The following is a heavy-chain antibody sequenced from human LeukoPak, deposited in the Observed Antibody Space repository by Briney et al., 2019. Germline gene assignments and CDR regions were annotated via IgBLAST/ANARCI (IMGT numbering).Heavy chain of an antibody. CDR3: ARDSYSGYDHYYYYGMDV. D-gene: IGHD5-12*01. J-gene: IGHJ6*02. CDR2: IIPIFGTA. Sequence: SVKVSCKASGGTFSSYAISWVRQAPGQGLEWMGGIIPIFGTANYAQKFQGRVTITADESTSTAYMELSSLRSEDTAVYYCARDSYSGYDHYYYYGMDVWGQGTTVTVSS. CDR1: GGTFSSYA. V-gene: IGHV1-69*13.